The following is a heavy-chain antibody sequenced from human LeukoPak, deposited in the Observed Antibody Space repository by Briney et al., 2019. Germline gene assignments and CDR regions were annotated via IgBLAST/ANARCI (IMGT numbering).Heavy chain of an antibody. Sequence: PVGSLRLSCTASGFTVSNNYMNWVRQAPGKGLEWVALIYSGGTTNYADSVKGRFTISRDNSKNTLYLQMTNVRVEDTAVYYCARDPPGIAASVSGGWGQGTLVTVSS. D-gene: IGHD6-13*01. CDR2: IYSGGTT. CDR1: GFTVSNNY. CDR3: ARDPPGIAASVSGG. V-gene: IGHV3-53*01. J-gene: IGHJ4*02.